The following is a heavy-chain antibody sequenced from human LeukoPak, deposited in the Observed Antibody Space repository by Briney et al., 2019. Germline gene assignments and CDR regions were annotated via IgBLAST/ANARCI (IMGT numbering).Heavy chain of an antibody. CDR2: ISAYNGNT. J-gene: IGHJ4*02. CDR1: GYTFTSYG. V-gene: IGHV1-18*04. Sequence: VASVKVPCKASGYTFTSYGISWVRQAPGQGLEWMGWISAYNGNTNYAQKLQGRVTMTTDTSTSTAYMELRSLRSDDTAVYYCARDSSDGYGHPFDYWGQGTLVTVSS. CDR3: ARDSSDGYGHPFDY. D-gene: IGHD5-18*01.